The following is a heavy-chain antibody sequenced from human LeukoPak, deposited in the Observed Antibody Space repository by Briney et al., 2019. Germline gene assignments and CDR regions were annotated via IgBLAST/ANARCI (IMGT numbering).Heavy chain of an antibody. CDR2: IYTSGST. V-gene: IGHV4-61*02. CDR3: AQDPKY. CDR1: GGSISSGSYY. Sequence: SETLSLTCTVSGGSISSGSYYWSWIRQPAGKGLEWIGRIYTSGSTNYNPSLKSRVTISVDTSKNQFSLKLTSVTAADTAVYYCAQDPKYWGQGTLVTVSS. J-gene: IGHJ4*02.